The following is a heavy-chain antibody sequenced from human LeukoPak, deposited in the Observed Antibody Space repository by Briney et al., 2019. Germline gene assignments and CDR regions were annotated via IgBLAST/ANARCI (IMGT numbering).Heavy chain of an antibody. V-gene: IGHV7-4-1*02. CDR1: GYTFNFYA. J-gene: IGHJ5*02. CDR2: INTNAGTP. CDR3: AREGPDRIRFDP. D-gene: IGHD1-14*01. Sequence: ASVKVSCKASGYTFNFYAIHWIRQGPGQGPEWMGWINTNAGTPAYAQGFTGRFVFSLDTAASTAYLQINSLKAEDTAVYYCAREGPDRIRFDPWGQGTLVTVSS.